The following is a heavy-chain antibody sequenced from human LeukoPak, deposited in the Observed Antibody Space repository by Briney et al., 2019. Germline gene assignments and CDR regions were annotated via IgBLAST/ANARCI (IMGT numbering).Heavy chain of an antibody. J-gene: IGHJ4*02. CDR3: ARDKLNIVLMVYANQLDY. V-gene: IGHV3-11*01. D-gene: IGHD2-8*01. Sequence: GGSLRLPCAASGFTFSDYYMSWIRQAPGKGLEWVSYISSSGSTIYYADSVKGRFTISRDNAKNSLYLQMNSLRAEDTAVYYCARDKLNIVLMVYANQLDYWGQGTLVTVSS. CDR1: GFTFSDYY. CDR2: ISSSGSTI.